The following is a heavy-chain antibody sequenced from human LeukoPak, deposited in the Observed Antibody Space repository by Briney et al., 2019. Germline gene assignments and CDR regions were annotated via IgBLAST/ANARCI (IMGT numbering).Heavy chain of an antibody. Sequence: PGGSLRLSCAASGFTFSDYGMHWVRQAPGKGLEWVAVISYDGNVKSHVDSVKGRFAISRDNSKSTLYLQMDSLRPEDTAVYYCAKGEDYHDSGGYDGYFKYWGQGTLVTVSS. V-gene: IGHV3-30*18. J-gene: IGHJ4*02. CDR2: ISYDGNVK. CDR1: GFTFSDYG. D-gene: IGHD3-22*01. CDR3: AKGEDYHDSGGYDGYFKY.